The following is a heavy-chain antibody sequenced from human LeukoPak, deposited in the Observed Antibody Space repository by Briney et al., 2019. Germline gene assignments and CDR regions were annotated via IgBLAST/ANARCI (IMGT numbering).Heavy chain of an antibody. CDR1: GFSFSSNT. CDR3: ARDEDTSALSEY. V-gene: IGHV3-23*01. Sequence: GGSLRLSCAGSGFSFSSNTMSWVRQAPGRGLEWVSAISNNGGRTDYADSVKGRYTISRDNSKSTLYLHMDSLRAEDTAVYYCARDEDTSALSEYWGQGTLVTVSS. CDR2: ISNNGGRT. D-gene: IGHD2/OR15-2a*01. J-gene: IGHJ4*02.